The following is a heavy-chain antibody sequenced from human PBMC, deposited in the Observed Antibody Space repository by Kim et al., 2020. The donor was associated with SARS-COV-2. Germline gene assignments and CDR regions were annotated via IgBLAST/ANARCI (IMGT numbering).Heavy chain of an antibody. CDR3: ARWSGCCHSYIGY. D-gene: IGHD3-3*01. CDR2: IRGDGLQT. Sequence: GGSLRLSCAASGFTFSNYWMSWIRQAPGKGLEWVAHIRGDGLQTEYAESVRGRFTISRDNAKNSVYLQMNSLSAADTAVYYCARWSGCCHSYIGYWGQGTLVTVSP. V-gene: IGHV3-7*05. J-gene: IGHJ4*02. CDR1: GFTFSNYW.